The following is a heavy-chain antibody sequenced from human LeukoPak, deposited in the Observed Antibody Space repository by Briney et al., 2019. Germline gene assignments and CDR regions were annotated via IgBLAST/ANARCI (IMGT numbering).Heavy chain of an antibody. CDR2: LYTDGTT. J-gene: IGHJ4*02. Sequence: PGGSLRLSCAASGFTVSTNYMSWVRQAPGKGLEWVSILYTDGTTYYADSVKGRFTISRDNSKSTLFLQMNSLRAEDTAVYYCASGAEYSSGWYMYWGQGTLVTVSS. V-gene: IGHV3-66*01. CDR3: ASGAEYSSGWYMY. CDR1: GFTVSTNY. D-gene: IGHD6-19*01.